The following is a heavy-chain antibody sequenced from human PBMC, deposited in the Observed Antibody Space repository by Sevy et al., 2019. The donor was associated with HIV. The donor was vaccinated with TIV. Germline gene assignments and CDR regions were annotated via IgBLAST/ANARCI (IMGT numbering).Heavy chain of an antibody. J-gene: IGHJ4*02. CDR1: GDSISTYY. CDR2: LYYSGST. Sequence: SETLSLTCTVSGDSISTYYWSWIRQPPGKGLEWIGYLYYSGSTNHNPSLNSRVTISLDTSKNQFSLKLNSVAAADTAVYYCAIGIYSYGYWREFDYWGQGILVTVSS. V-gene: IGHV4-59*01. CDR3: AIGIYSYGYWREFDY. D-gene: IGHD5-18*01.